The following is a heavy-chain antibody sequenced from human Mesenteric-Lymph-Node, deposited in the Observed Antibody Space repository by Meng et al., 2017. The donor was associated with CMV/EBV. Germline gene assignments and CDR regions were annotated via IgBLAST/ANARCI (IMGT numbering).Heavy chain of an antibody. J-gene: IGHJ4*02. D-gene: IGHD2-2*01. Sequence: ASVKVSCKTSGYTFIDYYIHWVRQAPGQGLEWMGWINPNSGGTNYAQKFQGRVTMTRDTSISTAYMELSRLRSDDTAVYYCARDLTREYQLLTYWGQGTLVTVSS. CDR3: ARDLTREYQLLTY. CDR1: GYTFIDYY. CDR2: INPNSGGT. V-gene: IGHV1-2*02.